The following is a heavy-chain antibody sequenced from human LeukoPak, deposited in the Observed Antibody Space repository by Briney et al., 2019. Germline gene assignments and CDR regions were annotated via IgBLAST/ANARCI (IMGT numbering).Heavy chain of an antibody. CDR1: GDSISGYY. Sequence: SETLSLTCTVSGDSISGYYWSWIRQPPGKGLEWIGYIYYSGSTNYNPSLKSRVTISVDTSKNQFSLKLSSVTAADTAVYFCASSPGYYFDYWGQGTLVTVSS. CDR3: ASSPGYYFDY. V-gene: IGHV4-59*01. J-gene: IGHJ4*02. CDR2: IYYSGST.